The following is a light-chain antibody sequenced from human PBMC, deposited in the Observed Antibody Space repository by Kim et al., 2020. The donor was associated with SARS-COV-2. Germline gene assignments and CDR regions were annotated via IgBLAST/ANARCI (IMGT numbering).Light chain of an antibody. CDR2: GNS. Sequence: GTISCTGSSANIRAGYDVHWYQQLPGTAPKLLIYGNSNRPSGVPDRFSGSKSGTSASLAITGLQAEDEADYYCQSYDSSLSGSKVFGTGTKVTVL. J-gene: IGLJ1*01. CDR3: QSYDSSLSGSKV. V-gene: IGLV1-40*01. CDR1: SANIRAGYD.